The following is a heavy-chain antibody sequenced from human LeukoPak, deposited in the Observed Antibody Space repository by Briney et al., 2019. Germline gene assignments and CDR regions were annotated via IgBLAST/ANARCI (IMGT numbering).Heavy chain of an antibody. Sequence: SETLSLTCIVSGGSISSYYWSWIRQPPGKGLEWIGRIYTSGSTNYNPSLKSRVTMSVDTSKNQFSLKLSSVTAADTAVYYCARSPLLLWFGELSYYYYMDVWGKGTTVTISS. CDR1: GGSISSYY. D-gene: IGHD3-10*01. CDR2: IYTSGST. V-gene: IGHV4-4*07. CDR3: ARSPLLLWFGELSYYYYMDV. J-gene: IGHJ6*03.